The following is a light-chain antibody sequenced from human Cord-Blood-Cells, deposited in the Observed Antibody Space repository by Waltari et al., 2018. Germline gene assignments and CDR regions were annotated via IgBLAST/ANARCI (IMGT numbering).Light chain of an antibody. V-gene: IGLV1-51*01. CDR2: DNN. Sequence: QSVLTQPPSVSAAPGPRVTISCSGSRSHIGTTYVSWYQQLPGTAPKLLIYDNNKRPSGIPDRFSGSKSGTSATLGITGLQTGGEADYYCGTWDSSLSAVVFGGGTKLTVL. CDR3: GTWDSSLSAVV. CDR1: RSHIGTTY. J-gene: IGLJ2*01.